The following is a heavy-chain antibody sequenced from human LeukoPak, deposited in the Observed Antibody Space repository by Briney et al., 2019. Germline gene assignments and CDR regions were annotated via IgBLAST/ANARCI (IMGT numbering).Heavy chain of an antibody. CDR2: IYHSGST. V-gene: IGHV4-30-2*01. CDR1: GGSISSGGYS. Sequence: KTSETLSLTCAVSGGSISSGGYSWSWIRQPPGKGLEWIGYIYHSGSTYYNPSLKSRVTISVDTSKNQFSLKLSSVTAADTAVYYCARVWRGGGYSYDYWGQGTLVTVSS. J-gene: IGHJ4*02. D-gene: IGHD5-18*01. CDR3: ARVWRGGGYSYDY.